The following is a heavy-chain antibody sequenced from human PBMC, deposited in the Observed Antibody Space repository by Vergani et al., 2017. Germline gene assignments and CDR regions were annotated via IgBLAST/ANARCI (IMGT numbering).Heavy chain of an antibody. Sequence: QVQLQESGPGLVKPSETLSLTCTVSGGSISSYYWSWIRQPPGKGLEWIGYIYYSGSTNYNPSLKSRVTISVDTCKNQFSLKLSSVTAADTAVYYCASGAYSGSYYVNYWGQGTLVTVSS. CDR3: ASGAYSGSYYVNY. J-gene: IGHJ4*02. V-gene: IGHV4-59*01. D-gene: IGHD1-26*01. CDR2: IYYSGST. CDR1: GGSISSYY.